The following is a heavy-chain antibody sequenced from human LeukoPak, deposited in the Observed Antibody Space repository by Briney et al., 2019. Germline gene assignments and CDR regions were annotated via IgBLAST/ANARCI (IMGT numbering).Heavy chain of an antibody. V-gene: IGHV4-30-4*01. D-gene: IGHD3-10*01. Sequence: SETLSLTCTVSGGSISSGDYYWSWIRQPPGKGLEWIGYIYYSGSTYYNPSLKSRVTISLDTSKNQFSLKLSSVTAADTAVYYCAREEFYYGSGSYYYYGMDVWGKGTTVTVSS. CDR3: AREEFYYGSGSYYYYGMDV. CDR1: GGSISSGDYY. CDR2: IYYSGST. J-gene: IGHJ6*04.